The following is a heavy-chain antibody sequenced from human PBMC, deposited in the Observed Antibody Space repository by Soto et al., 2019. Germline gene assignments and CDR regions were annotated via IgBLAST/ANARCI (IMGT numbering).Heavy chain of an antibody. V-gene: IGHV4-34*01. CDR3: ARAGPLLVRHIFDY. CDR1: AGSFSGYY. J-gene: IGHJ4*02. Sequence: PTGTLSLTCSVYAGSFSGYYWSWIRQPPGRGLEWIGEINHRGSTNYHPSLKSRVTISVDTSKNQFSLKLSSVTAADTAVYYCARAGPLLVRHIFDYWGQGTLVTVSS. D-gene: IGHD6-13*01. CDR2: INHRGST.